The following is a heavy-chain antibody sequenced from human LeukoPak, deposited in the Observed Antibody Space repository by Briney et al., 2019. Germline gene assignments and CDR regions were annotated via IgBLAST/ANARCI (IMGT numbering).Heavy chain of an antibody. V-gene: IGHV3-48*03. Sequence: GGSLRLSCAASGFTFSSYEMNWVRQAPGKGLEWVSYISSSGSTTYYADSLQGRFTISRDNTKNTLYLQMNSLRAEDTAVYYCARAVANWGSIGYWGQGTLVTVSS. CDR3: ARAVANWGSIGY. CDR2: ISSSGSTT. J-gene: IGHJ4*02. D-gene: IGHD7-27*01. CDR1: GFTFSSYE.